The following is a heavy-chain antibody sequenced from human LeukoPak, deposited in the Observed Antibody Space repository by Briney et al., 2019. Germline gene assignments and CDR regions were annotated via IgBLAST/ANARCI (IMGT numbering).Heavy chain of an antibody. Sequence: GSSVKVSCKASGGTFSSYAISWVRQAPGQGLEWMGGIIPIFGTANYAQKFQGRVTITTDESTSTAYMELSSLRSEDTAVYYCARGRGVVVPAAITAAVPNYYYYYMDVWGKGTTVTVSS. CDR2: IIPIFGTA. J-gene: IGHJ6*03. D-gene: IGHD2-2*01. CDR1: GGTFSSYA. CDR3: ARGRGVVVPAAITAAVPNYYYYYMDV. V-gene: IGHV1-69*05.